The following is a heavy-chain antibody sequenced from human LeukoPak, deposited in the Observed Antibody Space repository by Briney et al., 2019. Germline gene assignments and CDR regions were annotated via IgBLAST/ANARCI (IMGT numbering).Heavy chain of an antibody. D-gene: IGHD2-2*01. CDR2: IIPIFGTA. CDR1: GGTFSSYA. V-gene: IGHV1-69*01. J-gene: IGHJ6*03. Sequence: GSSVKVSCKASGGTFSSYAISCVRQAPGQGLEWMGGIIPIFGTANYAQKFQGRVTITADESTSTAYMELSSLRSEDTAVYYCATTRPAATRKNYYYYYMDVWGKGTTVTVSS. CDR3: ATTRPAATRKNYYYYYMDV.